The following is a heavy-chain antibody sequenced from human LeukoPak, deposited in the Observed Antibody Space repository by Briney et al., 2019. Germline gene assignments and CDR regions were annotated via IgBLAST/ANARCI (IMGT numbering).Heavy chain of an antibody. V-gene: IGHV4-34*01. CDR2: INHSGST. CDR1: GGSFSGYY. Sequence: SETLSLTCAVYGGSFSGYYWSWIRQPPGKGLEWIGEINHSGSTNYNPSLKSRVTISVDTSKNQFSLKLSSVTAADTALYYCARGNARITMVQGVIIYFDYWGQGTLVTVSS. CDR3: ARGNARITMVQGVIIYFDY. J-gene: IGHJ4*02. D-gene: IGHD3-10*01.